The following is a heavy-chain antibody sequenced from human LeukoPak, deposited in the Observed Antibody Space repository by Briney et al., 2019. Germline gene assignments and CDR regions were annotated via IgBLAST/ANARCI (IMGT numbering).Heavy chain of an antibody. Sequence: GESLQISCKASGYSFTTYWIGWVRQMPGKGLEWMGVIYPGDSDTRYSPSFQGQVSMSADKSVSTAYLQWSSLKASDTAIYYCARGRMARTPLDYWGQGTLVTVSS. CDR2: IYPGDSDT. V-gene: IGHV5-51*01. J-gene: IGHJ4*02. CDR3: ARGRMARTPLDY. CDR1: GYSFTTYW. D-gene: IGHD5-24*01.